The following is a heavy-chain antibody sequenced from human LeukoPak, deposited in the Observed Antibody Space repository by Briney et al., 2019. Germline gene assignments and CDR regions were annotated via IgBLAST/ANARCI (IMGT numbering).Heavy chain of an antibody. CDR3: ARHFGGFDF. CDR1: GFPFSDYA. Sequence: PGGSLRLSCAASGFPFSDYAMHWVRHAPGKGLEWVAVISFDGSVKDFADSVKGRFTISRDNSKNTPYLDMYYLAPEDTAVYYCARHFGGFDFWGQGTMVTVSS. V-gene: IGHV3-30*04. CDR2: ISFDGSVK. D-gene: IGHD4-23*01. J-gene: IGHJ3*01.